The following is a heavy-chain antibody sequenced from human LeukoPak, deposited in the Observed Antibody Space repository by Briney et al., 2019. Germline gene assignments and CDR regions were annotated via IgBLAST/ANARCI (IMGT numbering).Heavy chain of an antibody. J-gene: IGHJ5*02. CDR1: GFTVSSNY. V-gene: IGHV3-66*02. CDR3: ARGITGTNNWFDP. Sequence: GGSLRLSCAASGFTVSSNYMSWVRQAPGKGLEWVSLICSGGGTYYADSVKGRFTISRDDSKNTLYLQMNSLRAEDTAVYYCARGITGTNNWFDPWGQGTLVTVSS. D-gene: IGHD1/OR15-1a*01. CDR2: ICSGGGT.